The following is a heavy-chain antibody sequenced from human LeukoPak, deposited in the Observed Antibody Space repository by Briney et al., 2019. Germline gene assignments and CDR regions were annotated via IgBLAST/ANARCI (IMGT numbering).Heavy chain of an antibody. CDR2: IIISGGYI. V-gene: IGHV3-21*01. CDR3: ARDYGEYYYDSSGYYGGFDY. J-gene: IGHJ4*02. Sequence: PGGSLRLSCAASGFTFSTYYMSCVRRPQGRGLKGSSSIIISGGYIYYADSVKGRFTISRDNAKNSLYLQMNSLRAEDTAVYYCARDYGEYYYDSSGYYGGFDYWGQGTLVTVSP. D-gene: IGHD3-22*01. CDR1: GFTFSTYY.